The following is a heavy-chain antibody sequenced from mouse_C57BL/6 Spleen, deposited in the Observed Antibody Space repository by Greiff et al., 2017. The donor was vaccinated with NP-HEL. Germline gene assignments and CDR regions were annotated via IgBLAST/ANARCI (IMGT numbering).Heavy chain of an antibody. CDR3: ARHEGDYYGSSHAWFAY. CDR1: GYTFTEYT. CDR2: FYPGSGSI. Sequence: VKLQESGAELVKPGASVKLSCKASGYTFTEYTIHWVKQRSGQGLEWIGWFYPGSGSIKYNEKFKDKATLTADKSSSTVYMELSRLTSEDSAVYFCARHEGDYYGSSHAWFAYWGQGTLVTVSA. V-gene: IGHV1-62-2*01. J-gene: IGHJ3*01. D-gene: IGHD1-1*01.